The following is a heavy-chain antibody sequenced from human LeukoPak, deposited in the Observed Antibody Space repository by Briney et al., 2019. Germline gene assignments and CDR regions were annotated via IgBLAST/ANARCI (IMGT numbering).Heavy chain of an antibody. Sequence: SQTLSLTCTVSGGSISSYYCSWIRQPAGKGLEWIGCIYTSGSTNYNPSLKSRVTMSVDTSKNQFSLKLSSVAAADTAVYYCARVRGWELRRVAFDSWGQGTMVTVSS. V-gene: IGHV4-4*07. CDR3: ARVRGWELRRVAFDS. CDR1: GGSISSYY. J-gene: IGHJ3*02. D-gene: IGHD1-26*01. CDR2: IYTSGST.